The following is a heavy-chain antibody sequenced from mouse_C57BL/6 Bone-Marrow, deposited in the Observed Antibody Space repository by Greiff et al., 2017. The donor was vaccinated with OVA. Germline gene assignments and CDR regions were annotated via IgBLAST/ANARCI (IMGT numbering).Heavy chain of an antibody. Sequence: EVQVVESVAELVRPGASVKLSCTASGFNIKNTYMHWVKQRPEQGLEWIGRIDPANDNTKYAPKFQGKATMTADTSSNTAYLQLSSLSSEDTAVYCCARENFGSVFYAMDYWGQGTSVTVSS. J-gene: IGHJ4*01. CDR3: ARENFGSVFYAMDY. D-gene: IGHD1-1*01. CDR1: GFNIKNTY. V-gene: IGHV14-3*01. CDR2: IDPANDNT.